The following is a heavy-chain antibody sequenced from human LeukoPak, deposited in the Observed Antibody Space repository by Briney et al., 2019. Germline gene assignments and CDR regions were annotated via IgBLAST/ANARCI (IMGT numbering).Heavy chain of an antibody. J-gene: IGHJ4*02. V-gene: IGHV4-34*01. D-gene: IGHD6-13*01. CDR3: ATLGIAAAGRV. CDR2: INHSGST. Sequence: SETLSLTCAVYGGSFSGYYWSWIRQPPGKGLEWIGEINHSGSTNYNPSLKSRVTISVDTSKNQFSLKPSSVTAADTAVYYCATLGIAAAGRVWGQGTLVTVSS. CDR1: GGSFSGYY.